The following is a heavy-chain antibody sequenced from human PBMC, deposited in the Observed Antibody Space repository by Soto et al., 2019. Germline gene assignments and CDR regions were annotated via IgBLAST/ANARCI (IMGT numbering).Heavy chain of an antibody. CDR3: AEWARECSGADCRA. Sequence: EVQLLESGGGLVQPGGSLRLSCAASGFPFSSRAMSWVRQAPGKGLEWVSAISGSGNITYYADSVKGRFTISRDTSKNTLYLQMNSLRADDRAVYYCAEWARECSGADCRAWGQGTLVTVSS. J-gene: IGHJ5*02. CDR2: ISGSGNIT. D-gene: IGHD2-15*01. CDR1: GFPFSSRA. V-gene: IGHV3-23*01.